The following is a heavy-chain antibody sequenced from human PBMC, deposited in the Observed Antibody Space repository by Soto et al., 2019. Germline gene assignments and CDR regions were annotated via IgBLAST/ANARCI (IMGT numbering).Heavy chain of an antibody. CDR3: ARDWVVVVPAAISYYYYGMDV. CDR1: GGSISSYY. D-gene: IGHD2-2*01. CDR2: IYTSGST. Sequence: SETLSLTCTVSGGSISSYYWSWIRQPAGKGLEWIGRIYTSGSTNYNPSLKSRVTMSVDTSKNQFSLKLSSVTAADTAVYYCARDWVVVVPAAISYYYYGMDVWGQGXTVTVYS. J-gene: IGHJ6*02. V-gene: IGHV4-4*07.